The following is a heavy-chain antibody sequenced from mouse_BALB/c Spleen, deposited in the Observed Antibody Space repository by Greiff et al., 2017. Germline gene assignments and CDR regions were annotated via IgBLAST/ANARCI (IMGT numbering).Heavy chain of an antibody. J-gene: IGHJ3*01. Sequence: EVMLVESGGGLVQPGGSMKLSCVASGFTFSNYWMNWVRQSPEKGLEWVAEIRLKSNNYATHYAESVKGRFTISRDDSKSSVYLQMNNLRAEDTGIYYCTRRGNAWFAYWGQGTLVTVSA. V-gene: IGHV6-6*02. D-gene: IGHD2-1*01. CDR1: GFTFSNYW. CDR2: IRLKSNNYAT. CDR3: TRRGNAWFAY.